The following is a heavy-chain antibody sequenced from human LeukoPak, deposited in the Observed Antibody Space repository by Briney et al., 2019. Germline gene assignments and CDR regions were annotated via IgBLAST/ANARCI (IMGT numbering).Heavy chain of an antibody. D-gene: IGHD2-2*01. CDR2: VSYDETNK. CDR1: ASTFSNDA. CDR3: ARAFGCSGTSCHARWGYYYYAMDV. J-gene: IGHJ6*02. Sequence: GGSLRLSCAASASTFSNDAIHWVRQAPGKGLEWVAVVSYDETNKYYANSVKGRFTISRDNSKNTVYLQMSSLRAEDTAMYYCARAFGCSGTSCHARWGYYYYAMDVWGQGTTVTVSS. V-gene: IGHV3-30-3*01.